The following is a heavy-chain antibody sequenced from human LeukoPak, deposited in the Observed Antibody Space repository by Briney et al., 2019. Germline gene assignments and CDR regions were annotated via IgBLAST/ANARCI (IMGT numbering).Heavy chain of an antibody. V-gene: IGHV5-51*01. Sequence: GESLKISCKGSGYSFTSYWIGWVRQMPGKGLEWMGIIYPGDSDTRYSPSFQGQVTISADKSISTAYLQWSSLKASDTATYYCARVPYYYDSSGYHAWFDPWGQGTLVTVSS. CDR2: IYPGDSDT. J-gene: IGHJ5*02. CDR3: ARVPYYYDSSGYHAWFDP. CDR1: GYSFTSYW. D-gene: IGHD3-22*01.